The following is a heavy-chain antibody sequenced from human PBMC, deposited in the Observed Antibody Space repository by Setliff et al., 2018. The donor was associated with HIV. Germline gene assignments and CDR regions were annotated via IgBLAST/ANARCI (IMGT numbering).Heavy chain of an antibody. J-gene: IGHJ5*02. D-gene: IGHD3-16*01. CDR1: GYIFSEFY. Sequence: ASVKVSCKTSGYIFSEFYIHWVQQAPGKGLEWVGRVNPEDGESIYAEKFQGRVTITADTSTDTAYMELSSLRFDDTAVYYCARSGGGGYNWFDPWGQGTPVTVSS. CDR3: ARSGGGGYNWFDP. CDR2: VNPEDGES. V-gene: IGHV1-69-2*01.